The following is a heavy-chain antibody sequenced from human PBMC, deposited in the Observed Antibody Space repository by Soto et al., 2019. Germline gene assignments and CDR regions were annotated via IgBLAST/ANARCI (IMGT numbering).Heavy chain of an antibody. CDR1: GFTFSNFG. D-gene: IGHD3-10*01. CDR3: ASASSAGDY. Sequence: EVQLLESGGGLVQPGGSLRLSCAASGFTFSNFGMTWVRQAPGKGLEWVSGVSGRGDTTHYADSVKGRFTISRENSRDTLYLQMNSLRGEDTAVYYCASASSAGDYWGQGTLVTVSS. J-gene: IGHJ4*02. CDR2: VSGRGDTT. V-gene: IGHV3-23*01.